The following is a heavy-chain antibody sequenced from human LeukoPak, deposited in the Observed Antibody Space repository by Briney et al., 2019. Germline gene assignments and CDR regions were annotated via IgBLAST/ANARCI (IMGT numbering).Heavy chain of an antibody. CDR2: ISSSSSYI. D-gene: IGHD3-22*01. CDR3: ARGRGYYDSSGYQNWFDP. V-gene: IGHV3-21*01. Sequence: SGGSLRLSCAASGFTFSSYSMNWVRQAPGKGLEWVSSISSSSSYIYYADSVKGRFTISRDNAKTSLYLQMNSLRAEDTAVYYCARGRGYYDSSGYQNWFDPWGQGTLVTVSS. J-gene: IGHJ5*02. CDR1: GFTFSSYS.